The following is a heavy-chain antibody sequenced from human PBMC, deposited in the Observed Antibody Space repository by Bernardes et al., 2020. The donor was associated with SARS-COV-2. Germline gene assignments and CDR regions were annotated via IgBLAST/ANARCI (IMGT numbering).Heavy chain of an antibody. CDR1: GGSISSSSYY. CDR3: ARRSIVGATKNYDY. Sequence: SETLSLTCTVSGGSISSSSYYWGWIRQPPGKGLEWIGSIHYSGSTYYNPSLKSRVTISVDTSKNQFSLKLSSVTAADTAVYYCARRSIVGATKNYDYWGQGTLVTVSS. D-gene: IGHD1-26*01. V-gene: IGHV4-39*01. J-gene: IGHJ4*02. CDR2: IHYSGST.